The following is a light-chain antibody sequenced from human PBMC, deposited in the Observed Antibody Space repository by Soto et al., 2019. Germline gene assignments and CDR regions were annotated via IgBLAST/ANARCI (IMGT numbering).Light chain of an antibody. Sequence: TQSPSTLSGSVGDRVTITCRASQTISSWLAWYQRKPGQAPRLLIYGASTRATGIPDRFSGSGSGTDFTLTISRLEPEDFAVYDCQQYGDSPITFGQGTRLEIK. CDR2: GAS. J-gene: IGKJ5*01. CDR1: QTISSW. V-gene: IGKV3-20*01. CDR3: QQYGDSPIT.